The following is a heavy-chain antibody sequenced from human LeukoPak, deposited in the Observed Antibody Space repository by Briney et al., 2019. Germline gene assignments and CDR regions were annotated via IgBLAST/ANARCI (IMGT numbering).Heavy chain of an antibody. D-gene: IGHD2-2*01. Sequence: GGSLRLSCAASGFTFSSYGMHWVRQAPGKGLEWVAVIWYDGSNKYYADSVKGRFTISRDNSKNTLYLQMSSLRAEDTAVYYCAKDGKELVVPAAIDYWGQGTLVTVSS. J-gene: IGHJ4*02. V-gene: IGHV3-33*06. CDR3: AKDGKELVVPAAIDY. CDR2: IWYDGSNK. CDR1: GFTFSSYG.